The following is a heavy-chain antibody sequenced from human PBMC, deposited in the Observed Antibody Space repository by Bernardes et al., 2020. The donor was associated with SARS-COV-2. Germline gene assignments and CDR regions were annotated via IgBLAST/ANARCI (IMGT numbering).Heavy chain of an antibody. CDR2: INPNSGGT. J-gene: IGHJ6*02. Sequence: ASLKVTCKASGYTFTGYYMHWVRQAPGQGLEWMGWINPNSGGTNYAQKFQGWVTMTRDTSISTAYMELSRLRSDDTAVYYCARGGGYCSGGSCYNFFGMDVWGQGTTVTVSS. CDR1: GYTFTGYY. D-gene: IGHD2-15*01. CDR3: ARGGGYCSGGSCYNFFGMDV. V-gene: IGHV1-2*04.